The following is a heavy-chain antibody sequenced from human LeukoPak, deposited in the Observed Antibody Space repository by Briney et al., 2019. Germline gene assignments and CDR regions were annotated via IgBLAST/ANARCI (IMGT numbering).Heavy chain of an antibody. CDR2: IWYDGSNK. D-gene: IGHD4-17*01. V-gene: IGHV3-33*06. CDR3: AKAANDYGDYVLDY. J-gene: IGHJ4*02. Sequence: GRSLRLXCAASGFTFSSYGMHWVRQAPGKELEWVAVIWYDGSNKYYADSVKGRFTISRDNSKNTLYLQMNSLRAEDTAVYYCAKAANDYGDYVLDYWGQGTLVTVSS. CDR1: GFTFSSYG.